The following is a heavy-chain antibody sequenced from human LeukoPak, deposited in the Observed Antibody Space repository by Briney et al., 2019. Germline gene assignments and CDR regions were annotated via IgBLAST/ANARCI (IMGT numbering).Heavy chain of an antibody. CDR2: IYTSGST. CDR3: ARGAYYYGSGSAPFDY. D-gene: IGHD3-10*01. CDR1: GYSISSGYY. V-gene: IGHV4-38-2*02. Sequence: SETLSLTCTVSGYSISSGYYWGWIRQPPGKGLEWIGRIYTSGSTNYNPSLKSRVTMSVDTSKNQFSLKLSSVTAADTAVYYCARGAYYYGSGSAPFDYWGQGTLVTVSS. J-gene: IGHJ4*02.